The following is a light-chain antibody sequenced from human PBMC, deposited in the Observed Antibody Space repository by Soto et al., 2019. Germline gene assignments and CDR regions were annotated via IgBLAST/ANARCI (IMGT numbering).Light chain of an antibody. Sequence: DIVMTQTPLSSPVTLGQPASISCRSSQSLVHSDGNTYLSWLQQMPGQPPRLIIYKISNRFSGVPDRFRSSGVRIDITLKISRVEAEDVEIYCCRQATQLYSFAQGTKLEIK. V-gene: IGKV2-24*01. CDR1: QSLVHSDGNTY. J-gene: IGKJ2*01. CDR3: RQATQLYS. CDR2: KIS.